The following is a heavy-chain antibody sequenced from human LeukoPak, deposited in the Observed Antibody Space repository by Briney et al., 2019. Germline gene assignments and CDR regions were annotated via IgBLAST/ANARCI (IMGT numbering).Heavy chain of an antibody. CDR3: AAYGSGAA. Sequence: GGSLRLSCVASGFTFSDSILNWVRQAPGKGLEWVSTISKGGTTTYYADSVRGRFTVSRDNSKDTMYLNMKNLRAEDTAVYYCAAYGSGAAGGPGTPVTVSA. CDR2: ISKGGTTT. J-gene: IGHJ4*02. V-gene: IGHV3-23*01. CDR1: GFTFSDSI. D-gene: IGHD6-19*01.